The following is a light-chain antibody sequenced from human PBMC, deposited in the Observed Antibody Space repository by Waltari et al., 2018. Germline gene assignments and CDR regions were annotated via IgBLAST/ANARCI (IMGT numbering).Light chain of an antibody. J-gene: IGKJ5*01. CDR2: DAS. V-gene: IGKV3-11*01. CDR3: QQRSNWPIT. Sequence: ELVLTQSPATLSLSPGERATLSCRASQSVSSYLAWYQQKPGQAPRLLIYDASNRATGIPARFSGSGSGTDFTLTINSLEPEDFAVYYCQQRSNWPITFGQGTRLEIK. CDR1: QSVSSY.